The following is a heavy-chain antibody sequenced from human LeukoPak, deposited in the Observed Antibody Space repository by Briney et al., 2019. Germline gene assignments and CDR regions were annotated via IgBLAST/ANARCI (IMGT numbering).Heavy chain of an antibody. CDR2: ISSSSSYI. Sequence: GGSLRLSRAASGFTFSSYSMNWVRQAPGKGLEWVSSISSSSSYIYYADSVKGRFTISRGNAKNSLYLQMNSLRAEDTAVYYCARVQYYDFWSGYYSLRSFDYWGQGTLVTVSS. D-gene: IGHD3-3*01. V-gene: IGHV3-21*01. CDR1: GFTFSSYS. CDR3: ARVQYYDFWSGYYSLRSFDY. J-gene: IGHJ4*02.